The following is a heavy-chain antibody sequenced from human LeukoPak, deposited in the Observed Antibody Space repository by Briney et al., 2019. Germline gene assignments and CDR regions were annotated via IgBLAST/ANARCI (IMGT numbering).Heavy chain of an antibody. CDR3: AREPSGGSGSKRADAFDI. D-gene: IGHD3-10*01. V-gene: IGHV1-18*01. J-gene: IGHJ3*02. CDR1: GYTFTSYG. CDR2: ISAYNGNT. Sequence: ASVKVSCKASGYTFTSYGISWVRQAPGQGLEWMGWISAYNGNTNYAQKLQGRVTMTTDTSTSTAYMELRSLRSDDTAVHYCAREPSGGSGSKRADAFDIWGQGTMVTVSS.